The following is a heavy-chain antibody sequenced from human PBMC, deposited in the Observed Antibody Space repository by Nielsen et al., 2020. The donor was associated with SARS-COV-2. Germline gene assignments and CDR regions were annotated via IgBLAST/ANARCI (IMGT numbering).Heavy chain of an antibody. Sequence: GESLKISCAASGFTFSSYAMHWVRQAPGKGLEWVAVIPYDGSNKYYADSVKGRFTISRDNSKNTLYLQMNSLRAEDTAVYYCARDLGRGEFGEYYFDYWGQGTLVTVSS. CDR3: ARDLGRGEFGEYYFDY. CDR1: GFTFSSYA. V-gene: IGHV3-30*04. J-gene: IGHJ4*02. CDR2: IPYDGSNK. D-gene: IGHD3-10*01.